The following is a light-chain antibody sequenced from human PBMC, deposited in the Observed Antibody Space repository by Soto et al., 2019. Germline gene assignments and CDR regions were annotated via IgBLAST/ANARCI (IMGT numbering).Light chain of an antibody. J-gene: IGLJ1*01. CDR1: SSDVGGYNY. Sequence: QSALTQPPSASGSPGQSVTISCTGTSSDVGGYNYVSWYQQHPGKAPKLMIYEVFKRPSGVPDRFSGSKSGNTASLTVSGLQAEDAADYYCSSYAGSNNFDVFGTGTKLTVL. CDR3: SSYAGSNNFDV. V-gene: IGLV2-8*01. CDR2: EVF.